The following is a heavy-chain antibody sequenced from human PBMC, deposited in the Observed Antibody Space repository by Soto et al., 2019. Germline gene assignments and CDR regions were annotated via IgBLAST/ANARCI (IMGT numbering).Heavy chain of an antibody. J-gene: IGHJ6*02. Sequence: SETLSLTCTVSGGSVSSGSYYCSWIRQPPGKGLEWIGYIYYSGSTNYNPSLKSRVTISVDTSKNQFSLKLSSVTAADTAVYYCARDGYSSSWYHAYYYYYGMDVWGQGTTVTVSS. V-gene: IGHV4-61*01. CDR3: ARDGYSSSWYHAYYYYYGMDV. CDR1: GGSVSSGSYY. D-gene: IGHD6-13*01. CDR2: IYYSGST.